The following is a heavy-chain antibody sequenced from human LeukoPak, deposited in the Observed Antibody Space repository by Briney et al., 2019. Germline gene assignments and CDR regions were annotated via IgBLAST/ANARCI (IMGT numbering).Heavy chain of an antibody. V-gene: IGHV3-13*01. CDR3: ARGSCSSRSCYKRVNGLDV. Sequence: GGSLRLSYAASGFTFSNYDMHWVRQATGKGLEWVSAFHTAGDIHYSGSVKGRFATSRENAKNSFYLQMNNLRAGDTAVYYCARGSCSSRSCYKRVNGLDVWGQGTPVTVSS. D-gene: IGHD2-2*01. J-gene: IGHJ6*02. CDR1: GFTFSNYD. CDR2: FHTAGDI.